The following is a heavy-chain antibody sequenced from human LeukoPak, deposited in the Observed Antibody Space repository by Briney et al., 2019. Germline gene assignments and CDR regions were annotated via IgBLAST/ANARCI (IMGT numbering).Heavy chain of an antibody. CDR3: ARDSYSGRAHFDS. V-gene: IGHV4-59*01. J-gene: IGHJ4*02. Sequence: SETLSLTCTVSGGSISSYYWNWIRQPPGKGLEWIGYIHYSGSTNYIPSLKSRVTIPVDTSKNQFSLKLSSVTAADTAVYYCARDSYSGRAHFDSWGQGTLVTVSS. CDR1: GGSISSYY. D-gene: IGHD5-12*01. CDR2: IHYSGST.